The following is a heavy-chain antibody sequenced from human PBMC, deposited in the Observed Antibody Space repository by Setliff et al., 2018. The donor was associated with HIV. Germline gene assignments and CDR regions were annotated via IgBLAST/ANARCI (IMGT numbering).Heavy chain of an antibody. CDR3: ARQFRYPNRAVAGVDY. CDR1: GGSISSYY. CDR2: IYYSGNT. J-gene: IGHJ4*02. V-gene: IGHV4-59*05. Sequence: PSETLSLTCTVSGGSISSYYWSWIRQPPGKGLEWIGSIYYSGNTYYNLSLKSRVTISVDTSKNQFSLKLSSVTAADTAIYFCARQFRYPNRAVAGVDYWGQGTLVTVSS. D-gene: IGHD6-19*01.